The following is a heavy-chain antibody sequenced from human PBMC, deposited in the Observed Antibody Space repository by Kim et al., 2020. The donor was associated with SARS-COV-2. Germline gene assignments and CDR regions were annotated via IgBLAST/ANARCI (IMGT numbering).Heavy chain of an antibody. D-gene: IGHD6-13*01. CDR2: IYSGDSDT. J-gene: IGHJ6*02. CDR1: GYSFTSYW. Sequence: GESLKISCKGSGYSFTSYWIGWVRQMPGKGLEWIGIIYSGDSDTRYSPFFQGQVTISADKSISTAYLQWSSLKASDTAMYYCARLGAAAGTQAHYYGMDVWGQGTTVTVSS. CDR3: ARLGAAAGTQAHYYGMDV. V-gene: IGHV5-51*01.